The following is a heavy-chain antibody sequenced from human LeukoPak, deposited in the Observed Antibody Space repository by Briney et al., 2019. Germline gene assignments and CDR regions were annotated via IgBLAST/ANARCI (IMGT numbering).Heavy chain of an antibody. D-gene: IGHD1-26*01. V-gene: IGHV1-18*01. J-gene: IGHJ4*02. Sequence: GASVKVPCKASGYTFTNFGISWVRQAPGQGLEGMGWISTYNGDTNYAQELQGRVTLTTDTSTSTAFMELRSLRSDDTAVYYCSRGDQLLYFDYWGQGTLVTVSS. CDR1: GYTFTNFG. CDR3: SRGDQLLYFDY. CDR2: ISTYNGDT.